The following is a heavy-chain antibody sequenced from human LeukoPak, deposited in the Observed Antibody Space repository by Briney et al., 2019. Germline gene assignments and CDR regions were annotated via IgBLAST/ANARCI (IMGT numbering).Heavy chain of an antibody. D-gene: IGHD2-8*01. CDR1: GFTFGAYF. V-gene: IGHV3-64D*06. CDR2: ISSNEYDA. Sequence: GGSLRLSCSASGFTFGAYFMHWVRQAPGKGLQYVSSISSNEYDAYYADSVKGRFTISRDNSKNTLFLQMNNLRPEDTAVYYCVKDLNGTWSFDYWGQGTLVTVSS. J-gene: IGHJ4*02. CDR3: VKDLNGTWSFDY.